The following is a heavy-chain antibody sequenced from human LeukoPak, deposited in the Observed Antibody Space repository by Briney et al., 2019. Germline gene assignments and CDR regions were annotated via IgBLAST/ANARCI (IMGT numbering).Heavy chain of an antibody. CDR2: IYHSGTT. D-gene: IGHD3-10*01. J-gene: IGHJ4*02. V-gene: IGHV4-4*02. CDR1: GGSISNDNW. CDR3: ARSYYYGSGSYYKGTHPRDY. Sequence: SETLSLTCAVSGGSISNDNWWCWVRPSPGKGLEWIGEIYHSGTTNYNPSLERRVTISGDKSKTQFSLKLSSVPAADTAVYYCARSYYYGSGSYYKGTHPRDYWGQGTLVTVSS.